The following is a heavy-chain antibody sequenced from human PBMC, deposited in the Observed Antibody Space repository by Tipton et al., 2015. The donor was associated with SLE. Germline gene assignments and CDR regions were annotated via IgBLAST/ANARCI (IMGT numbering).Heavy chain of an antibody. J-gene: IGHJ4*02. D-gene: IGHD3-10*01. CDR1: GFTFSDYH. Sequence: SLRLSCAASGFTFSDYHMDWVRQAPGRGLEWLSFIRRKDYGGTTEYAESVKGRFTMSRDDSTSTAYLHMNSLQIEDTAVYYCIRERGAFTRVRGDIDYWGQGTLVTVSS. CDR3: IRERGAFTRVRGDIDY. V-gene: IGHV3-49*04. CDR2: IRRKDYGGTT.